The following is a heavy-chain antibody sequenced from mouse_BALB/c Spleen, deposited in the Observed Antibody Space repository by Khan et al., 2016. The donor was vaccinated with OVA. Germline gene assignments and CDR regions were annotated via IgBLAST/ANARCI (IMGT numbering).Heavy chain of an antibody. Sequence: EVKLLESGPGLVKPSQSLSLTCTVTGYSITSDYAWNWIRQFPGNKLEWMGFISYSGNTNYNPSLKSRISITRATSKNQFFLQLNSVTTEDIATYYCARVYGGDFDYWGQGTTLTVSS. D-gene: IGHD1-1*01. CDR3: ARVYGGDFDY. CDR1: GYSITSDYA. J-gene: IGHJ2*01. CDR2: ISYSGNT. V-gene: IGHV3-2*02.